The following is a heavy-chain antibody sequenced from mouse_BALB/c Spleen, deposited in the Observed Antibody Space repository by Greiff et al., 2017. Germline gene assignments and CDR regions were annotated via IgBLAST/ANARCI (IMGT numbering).Heavy chain of an antibody. CDR2: ISTYYGNT. V-gene: IGHV1-67*01. Sequence: QVQLQQSGPELVRPGVSVKISCKGSGYTFTDYAMHWVKQSHAKSLEWIGVISTYYGNTNYNQKFKGKATMTVDKSSSTAYMELARLTSEDSAIYYCARGRIYYDYDGGYYAMDYWGQGTSVTVSS. CDR3: ARGRIYYDYDGGYYAMDY. CDR1: GYTFTDYA. J-gene: IGHJ4*01. D-gene: IGHD2-4*01.